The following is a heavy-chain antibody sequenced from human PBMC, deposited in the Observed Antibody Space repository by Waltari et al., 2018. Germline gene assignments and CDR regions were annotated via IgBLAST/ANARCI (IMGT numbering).Heavy chain of an antibody. CDR3: ARVPIFDWLVSGFDL. CDR2: INPNSGAT. CDR1: GDSFTDYY. D-gene: IGHD3-9*01. V-gene: IGHV1-2*02. Sequence: QVHLVKSGGEVQKPGASVNVSCKDSGDSFTDYYIHWVRQAPGQGLEWMGWINPNSGATNYAQKLQDRVTVTRDTSSSTAYMELSSLTSGDTAVYYCARVPIFDWLVSGFDLWGQGTLVTVSS. J-gene: IGHJ5*02.